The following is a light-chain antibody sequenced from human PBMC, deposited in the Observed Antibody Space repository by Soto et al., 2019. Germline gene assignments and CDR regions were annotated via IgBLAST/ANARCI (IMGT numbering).Light chain of an antibody. CDR2: EVT. Sequence: QSALTQPASVSGSPGQSITISCTGISSDVGSYNLVSWYQQHPGEAPKLMIYEVTKRPSGVSNRFSGSKSGNTASLTISGLQAEDEADYYCSSYAGSGTFGGVFGGGTKLTVL. J-gene: IGLJ3*02. CDR1: SSDVGSYNL. V-gene: IGLV2-23*02. CDR3: SSYAGSGTFGGV.